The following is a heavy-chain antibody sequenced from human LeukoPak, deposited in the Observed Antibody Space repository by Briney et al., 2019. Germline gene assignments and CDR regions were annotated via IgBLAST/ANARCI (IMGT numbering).Heavy chain of an antibody. CDR2: MSSDGNKK. Sequence: PGGSLRLSCAAPGFTFNSYTMHWVRQAPGKGLEWVAVMSSDGNKKFYAEYVKGRFTISRDNSENTLYLEMNSLRGEDTAVYYCARGDYDLSGSYHHGIDVWGQGTTVTVSS. CDR1: GFTFNSYT. J-gene: IGHJ6*02. V-gene: IGHV3-30-3*01. D-gene: IGHD3-10*01. CDR3: ARGDYDLSGSYHHGIDV.